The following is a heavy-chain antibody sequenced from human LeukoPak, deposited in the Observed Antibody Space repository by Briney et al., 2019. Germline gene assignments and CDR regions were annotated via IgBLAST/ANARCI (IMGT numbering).Heavy chain of an antibody. CDR3: ARAGSAAAGLFDY. J-gene: IGHJ4*02. D-gene: IGHD6-13*01. Sequence: PSQTLSLTCTVSGGSISSGGYYWTWIRQHPGRGLEWIGYIYYGGSTYYNPSLKSRVTISVDPSKNHFSLKLSSLTAADTAVYYCARAGSAAAGLFDYWGQGTLVTVSS. CDR1: GGSISSGGYY. CDR2: IYYGGST. V-gene: IGHV4-31*03.